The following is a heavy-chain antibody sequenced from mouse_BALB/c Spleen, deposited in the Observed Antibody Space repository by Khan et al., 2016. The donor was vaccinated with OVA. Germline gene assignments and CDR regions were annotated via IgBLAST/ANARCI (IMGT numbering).Heavy chain of an antibody. CDR3: ARSNSYWYFDV. J-gene: IGHJ1*01. CDR2: INTYTGEP. V-gene: IGHV9-3-1*01. CDR1: GYTFTNYG. D-gene: IGHD4-1*01. Sequence: QIQLVQSGPELKKPGETVKISCKASGYTFTNYGMNWVKQAPGKGLKWMGWINTYTGEPTYADDFKGRSAFSLETSANTAYLQLKNLNSEDTATYFCARSNSYWYFDVWGAGTTVTVSS.